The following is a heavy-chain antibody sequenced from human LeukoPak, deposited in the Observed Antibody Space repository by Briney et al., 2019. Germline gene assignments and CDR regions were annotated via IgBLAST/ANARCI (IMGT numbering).Heavy chain of an antibody. Sequence: NASQTLSLTCTVSGGSISSGSYYWSWIRQPAGKGLEWIGRIYTSGSTNYNPSLKSRVTISVDTSKNQFSLKLSSVTTADTAVYYCAASSTFLHAFDIWGQGTMVTVSP. CDR2: IYTSGST. CDR1: GGSISSGSYY. CDR3: AASSTFLHAFDI. J-gene: IGHJ3*02. V-gene: IGHV4-61*02. D-gene: IGHD2-21*01.